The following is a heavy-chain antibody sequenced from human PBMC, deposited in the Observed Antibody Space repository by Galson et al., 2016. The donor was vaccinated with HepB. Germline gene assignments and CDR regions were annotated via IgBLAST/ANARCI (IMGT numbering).Heavy chain of an antibody. V-gene: IGHV3-33*01. D-gene: IGHD6-19*01. CDR1: GFSFSLYG. CDR2: IWYDGETK. CDR3: ARARYSSSWFGDFDY. J-gene: IGHJ4*02. Sequence: SLRLSCAASGFSFSLYGTHWVRQAPGKGLEWVALIWYDGETKYSADSVKGRFTISRDNSDNTLYLHMDSLRAEDTAVYYCARARYSSSWFGDFDYWGQGTLVIVSS.